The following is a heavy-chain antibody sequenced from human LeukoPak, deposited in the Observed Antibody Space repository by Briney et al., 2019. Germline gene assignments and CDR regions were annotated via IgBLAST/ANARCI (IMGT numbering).Heavy chain of an antibody. J-gene: IGHJ4*02. Sequence: PGGSLRLSCAASGFTFSSYSMNWVRQAPGKGLEWVSSISSSSSYIYYADSVKGRFTISRDNAKNSLYLQMNSLRAEDTAVYYCARDLSYYYDSRPAAFDYWGQGTLVTVSS. V-gene: IGHV3-21*01. CDR2: ISSSSSYI. D-gene: IGHD3-22*01. CDR3: ARDLSYYYDSRPAAFDY. CDR1: GFTFSSYS.